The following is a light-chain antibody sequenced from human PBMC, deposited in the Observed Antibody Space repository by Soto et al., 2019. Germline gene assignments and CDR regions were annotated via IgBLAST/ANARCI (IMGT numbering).Light chain of an antibody. CDR1: ETVRSN. Sequence: RVMTQSPDTLSVSPGERATLSCRASETVRSNLAWYQQKPGQAPRLLIYAASTRATGIPARFIGNGSGTEFTLTISSLQSEDFAVYYCQQYNNWWTFGQGPKVEIK. CDR3: QQYNNWWT. J-gene: IGKJ1*01. CDR2: AAS. V-gene: IGKV3D-15*01.